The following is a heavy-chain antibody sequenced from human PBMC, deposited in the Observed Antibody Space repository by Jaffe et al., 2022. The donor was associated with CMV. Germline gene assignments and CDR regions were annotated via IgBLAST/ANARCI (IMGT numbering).Heavy chain of an antibody. V-gene: IGHV3-74*01. CDR3: ARERYDILTGRVGYFDY. CDR1: GFTFSSYW. CDR2: INSDGSST. D-gene: IGHD3-9*01. Sequence: EVQLVESGGGLVQPGGSLRLSCAASGFTFSSYWMHWVRQAPGKGLVWVSRINSDGSSTSYADSVKGRFTISRDNAKNTLYLQMNSLRAEDTAVYYCARERYDILTGRVGYFDYWGQGTLVTVSS. J-gene: IGHJ4*02.